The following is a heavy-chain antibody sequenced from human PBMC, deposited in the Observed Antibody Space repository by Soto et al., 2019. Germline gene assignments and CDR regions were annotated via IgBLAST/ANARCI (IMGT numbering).Heavy chain of an antibody. D-gene: IGHD1-7*01. V-gene: IGHV3-33*01. Sequence: GGSMRLSCAASGFTFSSYGMHWVSKEPGKVLDCVAVIWYDGSNKYFADSVKGRFTISRDNFKKTLYLQMNSLRADDTSLYYCARGGSYNWNYVFNDYWGQGTLVTVSS. CDR2: IWYDGSNK. J-gene: IGHJ4*02. CDR3: ARGGSYNWNYVFNDY. CDR1: GFTFSSYG.